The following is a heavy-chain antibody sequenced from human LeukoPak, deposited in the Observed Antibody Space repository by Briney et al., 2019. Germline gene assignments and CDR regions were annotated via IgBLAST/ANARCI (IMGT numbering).Heavy chain of an antibody. J-gene: IGHJ4*02. Sequence: GGSLRLSCAASGFTFSDYYMSWVRQAPGKGLEGVSYISSSGSTIYYADSVKGRFTISRDNAKNSLYLQMNSLRAEDTAVYYCAYTAMVYPPNPDYWGQGTLVTVSS. D-gene: IGHD5-18*01. CDR3: AYTAMVYPPNPDY. V-gene: IGHV3-11*04. CDR1: GFTFSDYY. CDR2: ISSSGSTI.